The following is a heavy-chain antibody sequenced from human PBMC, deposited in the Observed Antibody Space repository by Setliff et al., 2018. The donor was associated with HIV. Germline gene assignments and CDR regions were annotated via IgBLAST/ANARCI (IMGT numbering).Heavy chain of an antibody. CDR3: ARDRAEADVGGGVRGPTYFRDY. V-gene: IGHV1-69*05. CDR1: GGTFSTSA. CDR2: IIPVFGSA. J-gene: IGHJ4*02. Sequence: SVKVSCKASGGTFSTSAISWVRQAPGRGLEWMGGIIPVFGSAHYAQKFQDRITITTDESTSSAFVELSNLRPDDTAIYYCARDRAEADVGGGVRGPTYFRDYWGQGTLVTVSS. D-gene: IGHD3-16*01.